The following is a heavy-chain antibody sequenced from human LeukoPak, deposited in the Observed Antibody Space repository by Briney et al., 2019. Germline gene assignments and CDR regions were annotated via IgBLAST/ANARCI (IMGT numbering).Heavy chain of an antibody. V-gene: IGHV4-34*01. CDR3: ARDPRLRLGELSFRLDY. D-gene: IGHD3-16*02. CDR2: INHSGST. Sequence: PSETLSLTCTVSGGSISGYYWSWIRQPPGKGLEWIGEINHSGSTNYNPSLKSRVTISVDTSKNQFSLKLSSVTAADTAVYYCARDPRLRLGELSFRLDYWGQGTLVTVSS. J-gene: IGHJ4*02. CDR1: GGSISGYY.